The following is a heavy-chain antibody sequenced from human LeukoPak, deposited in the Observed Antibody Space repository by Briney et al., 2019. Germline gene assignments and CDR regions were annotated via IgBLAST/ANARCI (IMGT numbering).Heavy chain of an antibody. J-gene: IGHJ4*02. D-gene: IGHD5-18*01. CDR1: GGTFSSYA. V-gene: IGHV1-69*04. Sequence: GASVKVSCKASGGTFSSYAISWVRQAPGQGLEWMGRIIPIFGIANYAQKFQGRVTITADKSTSTAYMELSSLRSEDTAVYYCARDRGVDTAMVPPWYFDYWGQETLVTVSS. CDR3: ARDRGVDTAMVPPWYFDY. CDR2: IIPIFGIA.